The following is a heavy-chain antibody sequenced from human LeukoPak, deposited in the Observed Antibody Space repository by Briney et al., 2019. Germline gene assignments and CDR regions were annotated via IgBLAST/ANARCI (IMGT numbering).Heavy chain of an antibody. Sequence: GGSLRLSCAASGFSFSDYYMSWIRQAPGKGLEWVSYISSSGSTMYYADSVKGRFTISRDNAKNSLYLQMNSLGAEDTAVYYCARSWAKDYPDGFDIWGQGTMVTVSS. J-gene: IGHJ3*02. CDR2: ISSSGSTM. CDR3: ARSWAKDYPDGFDI. CDR1: GFSFSDYY. V-gene: IGHV3-11*01. D-gene: IGHD4-11*01.